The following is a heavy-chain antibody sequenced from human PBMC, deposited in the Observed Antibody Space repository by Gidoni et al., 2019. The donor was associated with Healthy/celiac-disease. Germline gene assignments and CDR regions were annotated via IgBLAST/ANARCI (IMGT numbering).Heavy chain of an antibody. CDR3: ASSLEWRDY. D-gene: IGHD3-3*01. CDR1: GFTFSSYG. Sequence: EVQLVESGGGLVKPGGSLRLSCADCGFTFSSYGMNWVRQAPGKGLEWVSSISSSSSYIYYADSVKGRFTISRDNAKNSLYLKMNSLRAEDTAVYYCASSLEWRDYWGQGTLVTVSS. V-gene: IGHV3-21*01. CDR2: ISSSSSYI. J-gene: IGHJ4*02.